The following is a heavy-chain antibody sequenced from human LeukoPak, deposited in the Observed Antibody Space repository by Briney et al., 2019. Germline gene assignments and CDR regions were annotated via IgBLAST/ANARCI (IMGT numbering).Heavy chain of an antibody. CDR2: ISNANT. CDR1: GGSISTYY. CDR3: ARDKADSEGRYFDP. J-gene: IGHJ4*01. D-gene: IGHD5-18*01. Sequence: SETLSLTCSVSGGSISTYYCNWIRQTPGKGLEWLGHISNANTDYNPTLMNRANKSVDTSKNQLSLELTSVTAADTAVYYCARDKADSEGRYFDPWGQGALVTVSS. V-gene: IGHV4-59*01.